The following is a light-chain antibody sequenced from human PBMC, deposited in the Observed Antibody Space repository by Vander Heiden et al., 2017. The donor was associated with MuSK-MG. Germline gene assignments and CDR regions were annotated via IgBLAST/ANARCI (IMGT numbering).Light chain of an antibody. V-gene: IGLV3-21*02. Sequence: SYVLTQPPSLSVAPDQPARITCGGNNIGRKSVHWYQQKPGQAPVLVVQDDDDRPSGIPERFSGSNSGNAATLTSSGVEAGDEADYYCQVWDSTSDHPLVVFGGGTKLTVL. J-gene: IGLJ2*01. CDR1: NIGRKS. CDR2: DDD. CDR3: QVWDSTSDHPLVV.